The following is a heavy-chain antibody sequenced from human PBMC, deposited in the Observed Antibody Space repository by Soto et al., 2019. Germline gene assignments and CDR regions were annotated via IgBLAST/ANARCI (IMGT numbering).Heavy chain of an antibody. CDR3: ARDGDRGYDMDV. V-gene: IGHV3-48*02. CDR1: GFTFSTYN. Sequence: EVQMVESGGGMVQPGGSLRLSCAGSGFTFSTYNMDWVRQAPGMGLEWISYITNTGETIYYADSVRGRFTISRDNAKNALFLQMNSLRDEDTAVYYCARDGDRGYDMDVWGQGTTVTVSS. CDR2: ITNTGETI. J-gene: IGHJ6*02.